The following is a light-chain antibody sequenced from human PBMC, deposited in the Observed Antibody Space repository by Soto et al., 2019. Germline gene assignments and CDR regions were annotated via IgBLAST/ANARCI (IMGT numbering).Light chain of an antibody. J-gene: IGKJ1*01. V-gene: IGKV1-5*03. CDR3: QQYNSYSRT. Sequence: DIQMTQSPSTLSASVGDRVTITCRASQSISSWLAWYQQKPGKAPKXLIYKASSLESGVPSRFSGSGSGTEFTLTISSLQPDDCETYYGQQYNSYSRTFGQGTKVDIK. CDR2: KAS. CDR1: QSISSW.